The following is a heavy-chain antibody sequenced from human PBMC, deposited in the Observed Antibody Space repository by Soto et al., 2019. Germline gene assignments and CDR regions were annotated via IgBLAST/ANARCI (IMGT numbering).Heavy chain of an antibody. D-gene: IGHD3-10*01. V-gene: IGHV3-74*01. CDR2: ISREGSTT. CDR1: GFTFSSYW. CDR3: ARGPPGSYSMDV. Sequence: VQLVESGGGLVQPGGSLKLSCAASGFTFSSYWMHWVRQAPGKGLVWVSRISREGSTTYYADSVKGRFTIARDNAKSTLYLQMNSLRAEDTAVYYCARGPPGSYSMDVWGQGTTVTVSS. J-gene: IGHJ6*02.